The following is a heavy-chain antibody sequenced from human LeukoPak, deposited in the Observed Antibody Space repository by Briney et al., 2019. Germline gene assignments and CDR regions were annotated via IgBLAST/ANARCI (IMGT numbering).Heavy chain of an antibody. CDR3: ARGRDSGSRTYYFDY. J-gene: IGHJ4*02. Sequence: VASVTVSCTASGYTFTDYFLHWVRQAPGQGLEWLAWISPITGGTKYAQKFQGRVTLTRDTSISTAYMELSRLRSDDTAVYFCARGRDSGSRTYYFDYWGQGTLVTVSS. CDR2: ISPITGGT. CDR1: GYTFTDYF. D-gene: IGHD1-26*01. V-gene: IGHV1-2*02.